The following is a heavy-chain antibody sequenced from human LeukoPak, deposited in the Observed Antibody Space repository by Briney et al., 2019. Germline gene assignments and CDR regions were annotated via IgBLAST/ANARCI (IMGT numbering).Heavy chain of an antibody. CDR1: GFTFSSYA. J-gene: IGHJ5*02. CDR3: AKDTFWSGSNWFDP. D-gene: IGHD3-3*01. Sequence: PGGSLRLSRAASGFTFSSYAMSWVRQAPGKGLEWVSAISGSGGSTYYADSVKGRFTISRDNSKNTLYLQMNSLRAEDTAVYYCAKDTFWSGSNWFDPWGQGTLVTVSS. CDR2: ISGSGGST. V-gene: IGHV3-23*01.